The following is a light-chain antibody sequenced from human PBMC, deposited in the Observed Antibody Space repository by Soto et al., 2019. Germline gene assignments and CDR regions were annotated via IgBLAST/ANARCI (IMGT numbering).Light chain of an antibody. CDR3: QQSYNIPYT. Sequence: DIQMTQSPSSLSVSVRDRVTITCRASQSIATFLHWYQQKPGKAPKLLIYASFNLQSGVPSRFSGSGYGTDFTLTISSLQPEDFATYYCQQSYNIPYTFGQGTKLEIK. CDR1: QSIATF. V-gene: IGKV1-39*01. J-gene: IGKJ2*01. CDR2: ASF.